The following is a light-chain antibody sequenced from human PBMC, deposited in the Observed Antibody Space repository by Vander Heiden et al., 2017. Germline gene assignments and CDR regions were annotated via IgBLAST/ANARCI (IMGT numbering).Light chain of an antibody. CDR1: SSDVGGYNY. V-gene: IGLV2-8*01. CDR2: KVT. CDR3: SSYAGSNNLV. J-gene: IGLJ1*01. Sequence: SALTQPPSPSGSPGQSVTLSCTGASSDVGGYNYVSWYQQHQGKAPILMINKVTKRPSGVPDRCSGSKSGTTASLTVSGVQAEDEADYYCSSYAGSNNLVFGTGTKVTVL.